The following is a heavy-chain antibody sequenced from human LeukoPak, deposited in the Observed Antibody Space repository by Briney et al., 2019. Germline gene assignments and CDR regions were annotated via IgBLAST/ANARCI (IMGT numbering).Heavy chain of an antibody. CDR1: GFTFSYYG. J-gene: IGHJ5*02. D-gene: IGHD3-10*01. CDR3: AKDLMRDRWFGES. CDR2: IRYDGNDK. V-gene: IGHV3-30*02. Sequence: PWGSLRLSCAASGFTFSYYGMHWVRQAPGKGLEWVSFIRYDGNDKFYADSVKGRFTISRDTSRNTLYLQMNSLRAEDTAVYYCAKDLMRDRWFGESWGQGTLVTVSS.